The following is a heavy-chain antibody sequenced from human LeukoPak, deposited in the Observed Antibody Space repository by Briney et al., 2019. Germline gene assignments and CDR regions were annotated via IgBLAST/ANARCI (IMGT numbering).Heavy chain of an antibody. V-gene: IGHV1-46*04. J-gene: IGHJ3*02. CDR1: GYRFSSSY. CDR3: AREEGLSGTYYDAFDS. D-gene: IGHD1-26*01. Sequence: GASVKVSCKASGYRFSSSYMHWVRQAPGQGLEWMGIINPSGGTTTYAQKLQGRVTMTWDMSTATAYMDLSSLTSEDTAIYYCAREEGLSGTYYDAFDSWGQGTMVTVSS. CDR2: INPSGGTT.